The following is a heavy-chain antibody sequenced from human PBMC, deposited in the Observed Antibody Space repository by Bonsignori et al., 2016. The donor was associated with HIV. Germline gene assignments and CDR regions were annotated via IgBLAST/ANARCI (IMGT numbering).Heavy chain of an antibody. CDR3: ARSRTGSFDY. Sequence: GESLKISCAASGFTFSSYWMSWVRQAPGKGLEWVANIKQDGSEKYYVDSVKGRFTISRDNAKNSLYLQMNSLRAEDTAVYYCARSRTGSFDYWGQGTLVTVSS. V-gene: IGHV3-7*01. CDR1: GFTFSSYW. J-gene: IGHJ4*02. D-gene: IGHD3/OR15-3a*01. CDR2: IKQDGSEK.